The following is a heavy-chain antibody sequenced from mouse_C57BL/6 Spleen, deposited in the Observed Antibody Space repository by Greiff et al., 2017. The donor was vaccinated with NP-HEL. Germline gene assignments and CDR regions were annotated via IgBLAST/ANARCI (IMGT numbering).Heavy chain of an antibody. D-gene: IGHD4-1*02. CDR1: GYTFTDYE. Sequence: VQLQQSGAELVRPGASVTLSCKASGYTFTDYEMHWVKQTPVHGLEWIGAIDPETGGTAYNQKFKGKAILTADKSSSTAYMELRSLTSEDSAVYYCTRRGFPTFGYWGQGTPLTVSS. CDR3: TRRGFPTFGY. V-gene: IGHV1-15*01. CDR2: IDPETGGT. J-gene: IGHJ2*01.